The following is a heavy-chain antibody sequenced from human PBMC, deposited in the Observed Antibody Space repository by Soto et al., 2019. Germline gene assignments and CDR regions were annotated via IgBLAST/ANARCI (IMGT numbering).Heavy chain of an antibody. CDR3: ARGYCSSTSCYNYYYGMDV. V-gene: IGHV1-2*04. Sequence: GASVEVCSKASGDRFXGCYMHWVRQAPGQGLEWMGWINPNSGGTNYAQKFQGWVTMTRDTSISTAYMELSRLRSDDTAVYYCARGYCSSTSCYNYYYGMDVWGQGTTVTVSS. D-gene: IGHD2-2*02. CDR2: INPNSGGT. J-gene: IGHJ6*02. CDR1: GDRFXGCY.